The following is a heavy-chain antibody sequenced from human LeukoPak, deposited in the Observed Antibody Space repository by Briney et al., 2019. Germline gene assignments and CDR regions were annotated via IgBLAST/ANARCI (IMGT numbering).Heavy chain of an antibody. J-gene: IGHJ4*02. CDR3: ARDSFGYSSSWYTTGLRY. Sequence: GGSLRLSCAASGFTFPSYGMDWVRQAPGKGLEWVAIIWYDGSKKYYADSVKGRFTISRDNSKNTLYLQMNSLRAEDTAVYYCARDSFGYSSSWYTTGLRYWGQGTLVTVSS. V-gene: IGHV3-33*01. D-gene: IGHD6-13*01. CDR1: GFTFPSYG. CDR2: IWYDGSKK.